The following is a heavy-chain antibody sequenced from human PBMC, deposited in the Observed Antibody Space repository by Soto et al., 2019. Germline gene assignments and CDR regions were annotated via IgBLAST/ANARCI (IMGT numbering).Heavy chain of an antibody. D-gene: IGHD3-3*01. CDR3: ASSRYDFWSGYKPMNAFDI. CDR2: IYHSGST. CDR1: GGSISSGGYS. Sequence: QLQLQESGSGLVKPSQTLSLTCAVSGGSISSGGYSWSWIRQPPGKGLEWIGYIYHSGSTYYNPSLKNRVTISVDRSKNQFSLKLSSVTAADTAVYYCASSRYDFWSGYKPMNAFDIWGQGTMVTVSS. J-gene: IGHJ3*02. V-gene: IGHV4-30-2*01.